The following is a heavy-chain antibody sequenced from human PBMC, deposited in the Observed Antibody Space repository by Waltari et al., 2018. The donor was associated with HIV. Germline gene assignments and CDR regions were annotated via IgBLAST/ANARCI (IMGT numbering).Heavy chain of an antibody. CDR1: GGSFSGYY. Sequence: QVQLQQWGAGLLKPSETLSLTCAVYGGSFSGYYWSWIRQPPGKGLEWIGEINHSGSTTYNPSLKSRVTISVDTSKNQFSLKLSSVTAADTAVYYCARGRAYDSRDWGQGTLVTVSS. D-gene: IGHD3-22*01. CDR3: ARGRAYDSRD. CDR2: INHSGST. V-gene: IGHV4-34*01. J-gene: IGHJ4*02.